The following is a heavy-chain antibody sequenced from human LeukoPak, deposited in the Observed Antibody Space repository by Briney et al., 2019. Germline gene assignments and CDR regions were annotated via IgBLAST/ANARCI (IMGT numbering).Heavy chain of an antibody. Sequence: SETLSLTCTVSGDSISSTYYWTWIRQPPGKGLEWIGYISYSGNTNYNPSLKSRVTISVDTSKNQFSLKLSSVTAADTAVYYCTRWVGSGYSDDWGQGTLVTVSS. CDR2: ISYSGNT. D-gene: IGHD3-22*01. CDR3: TRWVGSGYSDD. V-gene: IGHV4-59*01. J-gene: IGHJ4*02. CDR1: GDSISSTYY.